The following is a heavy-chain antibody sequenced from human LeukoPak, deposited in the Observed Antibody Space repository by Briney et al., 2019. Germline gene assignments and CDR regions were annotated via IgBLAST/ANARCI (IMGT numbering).Heavy chain of an antibody. CDR1: GGTFSSYA. Sequence: GASVKVSCKASGGTFSSYAISWVRQAPGQGLEWMGGIIPIFGTANYAQKFQGRVTITADESTSTAYMELRSLRSEDTAVYYCARGPYCSGGSCRWYNWFDPWGQGTLVTVSS. J-gene: IGHJ5*02. CDR3: ARGPYCSGGSCRWYNWFDP. V-gene: IGHV1-69*13. CDR2: IIPIFGTA. D-gene: IGHD2-15*01.